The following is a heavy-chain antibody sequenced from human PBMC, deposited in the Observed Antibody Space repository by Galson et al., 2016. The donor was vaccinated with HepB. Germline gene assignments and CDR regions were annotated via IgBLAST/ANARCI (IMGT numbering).Heavy chain of an antibody. J-gene: IGHJ6*02. CDR3: AKDQDIVPESNYYYGMDV. D-gene: IGHD2-8*01. V-gene: IGHV3-30*18. CDR1: GFSFSSFG. Sequence: LRLSCAASGFSFSSFGMHWVRQAPGKGLEWVAVISHDGSNKYYADSVKGRFTISRDNSKTTLYLQMNSLRAEDTAVYFCAKDQDIVPESNYYYGMDVWGQGTTVTVSS. CDR2: ISHDGSNK.